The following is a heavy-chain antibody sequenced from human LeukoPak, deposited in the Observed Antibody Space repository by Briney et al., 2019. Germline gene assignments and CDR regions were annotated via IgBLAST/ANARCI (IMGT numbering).Heavy chain of an antibody. CDR3: AKDKQQQVRWYFQH. J-gene: IGHJ1*01. D-gene: IGHD6-13*01. Sequence: GGSLRLSCAASGLTFSSYAMSWVRQAPGKGLEWVSAISGSGGSTYYADSVKGRFTISRDNSKNTLYLQMNSVRAEDTAVYYCAKDKQQQVRWYFQHWGQGTLVTVSS. V-gene: IGHV3-23*01. CDR1: GLTFSSYA. CDR2: ISGSGGST.